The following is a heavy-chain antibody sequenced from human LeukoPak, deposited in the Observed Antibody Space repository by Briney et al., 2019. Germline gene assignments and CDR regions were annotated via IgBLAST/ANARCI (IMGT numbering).Heavy chain of an antibody. CDR3: ARVYYDSSGCDFDY. CDR2: ISSSGSTI. CDR1: GFTFSSYE. Sequence: GGSLRLSCAASGFTFSSYEMNWVRQAPGKGLEWVSYISSSGSTIYYADSVKGRFTISRDNAKNSLYLQMNSLRAEDTAVYNCARVYYDSSGCDFDYWGQGTLVTVSS. J-gene: IGHJ4*02. D-gene: IGHD3-22*01. V-gene: IGHV3-48*03.